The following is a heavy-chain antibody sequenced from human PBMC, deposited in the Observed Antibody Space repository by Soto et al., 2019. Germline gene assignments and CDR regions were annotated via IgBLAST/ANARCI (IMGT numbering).Heavy chain of an antibody. D-gene: IGHD3-10*01. CDR3: AKEAGKGMSRFYYYYYMDV. V-gene: IGHV3-23*01. J-gene: IGHJ6*03. CDR2: ISGSGGST. Sequence: GGSLRLSCAASGFTFSSYAMSWVRQAPGKGLEWVSAISGSGGSTYYADSVKGRFTISRDNSKNTLYLQMNSLRAEDTAVYYCAKEAGKGMSRFYYYYYMDVWGKGTTVTVSS. CDR1: GFTFSSYA.